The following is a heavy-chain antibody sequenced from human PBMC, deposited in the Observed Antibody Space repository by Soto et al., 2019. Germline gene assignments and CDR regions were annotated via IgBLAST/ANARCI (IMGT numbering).Heavy chain of an antibody. J-gene: IGHJ4*02. CDR2: IYYAGST. V-gene: IGHV4-31*02. Sequence: QVQLQESGPGLVKSSQTLSLTCSVSGGSISRSVYYWTWLRQPPGKGLEWIGHIYYAGSTYSNPSLKSRLSLSLDTSNNQFSLKLNSVTAADTAVYYCARGLTTLYYFDSWGQGTLVSVSS. CDR1: GGSISRSVYY. CDR3: ARGLTTLYYFDS. D-gene: IGHD1-1*01.